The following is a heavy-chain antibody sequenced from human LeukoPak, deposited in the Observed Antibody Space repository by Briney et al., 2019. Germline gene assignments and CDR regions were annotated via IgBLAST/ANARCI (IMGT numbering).Heavy chain of an antibody. CDR2: IMPIFGIA. D-gene: IGHD3-3*01. CDR1: GGTFSSYA. J-gene: IGHJ6*02. Sequence: SVKVSRKASGGTFSSYAISWVRQAPGQGLEWMGRIMPIFGIANYAQKFQGRVTITADKSTSTAYMELSSLRSEDTAVYYCAREMAIVVVPAAIHRRVPSLLRFLEWLLTVRSYGMDVWGQGTTVTVSS. CDR3: AREMAIVVVPAAIHRRVPSLLRFLEWLLTVRSYGMDV. V-gene: IGHV1-69*04.